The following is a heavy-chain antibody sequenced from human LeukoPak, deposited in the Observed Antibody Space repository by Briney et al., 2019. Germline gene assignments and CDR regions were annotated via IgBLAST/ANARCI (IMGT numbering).Heavy chain of an antibody. V-gene: IGHV4-39*01. CDR2: IYYSGST. CDR3: ARHRPAGYYFDY. D-gene: IGHD6-13*01. CDR1: GGSISSSGYY. J-gene: IGHJ4*02. Sequence: SETLSLTRTVSGGSISSSGYYWGWIRQPPGKGLEWIGSIYYSGSTYYNPSLKSRVTISVDTSKNQFSLKLSSVTAADTAVYYCARHRPAGYYFDYWGQGTLVTVSS.